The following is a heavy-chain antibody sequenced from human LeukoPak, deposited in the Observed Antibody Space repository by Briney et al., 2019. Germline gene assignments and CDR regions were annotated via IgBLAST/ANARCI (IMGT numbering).Heavy chain of an antibody. D-gene: IGHD1-26*01. CDR1: GYTFTSYD. CDR3: ARGKPSGRFYCYYYYMDV. V-gene: IGHV1-8*01. CDR2: MNPNSGNT. Sequence: GASVKVSCKASGYTFTSYDINWVRQATGQGLEWMGWMNPNSGNTGYAQKFQGRVTMTRNTSISTAYMELSSLRSEDTAVYYCARGKPSGRFYCYYYYMDVWGKGTTVTVSS. J-gene: IGHJ6*03.